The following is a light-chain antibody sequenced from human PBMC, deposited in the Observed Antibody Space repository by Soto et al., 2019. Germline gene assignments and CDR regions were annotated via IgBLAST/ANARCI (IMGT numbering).Light chain of an antibody. CDR2: DAS. Sequence: DVQMTQSPSTLSASVGDRVTITCRASQSISSWLAWYQQKPGKAPKVLIYDASRLQSGVPSRFSGSGSGTEFTLTISSLQPEDFATYYCLQHNSYPSITFGQGTRLEI. CDR1: QSISSW. V-gene: IGKV1-5*01. CDR3: LQHNSYPSIT. J-gene: IGKJ5*01.